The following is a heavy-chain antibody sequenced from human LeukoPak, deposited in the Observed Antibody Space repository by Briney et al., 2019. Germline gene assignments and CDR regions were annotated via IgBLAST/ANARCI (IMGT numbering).Heavy chain of an antibody. CDR1: GYTFTSYD. CDR2: MNPNSGNT. D-gene: IGHD4-17*01. J-gene: IGHJ6*02. Sequence: ASVKVSCKASGYTFTSYDINWVRQATGQGLEWMGWMNPNSGNTGYAQKFQGRVTMTRNTSISTAYMELSSLRSEDTAVYYCARTAVTTNYYYYYGMDVWGQGTTVTVSS. V-gene: IGHV1-8*01. CDR3: ARTAVTTNYYYYYGMDV.